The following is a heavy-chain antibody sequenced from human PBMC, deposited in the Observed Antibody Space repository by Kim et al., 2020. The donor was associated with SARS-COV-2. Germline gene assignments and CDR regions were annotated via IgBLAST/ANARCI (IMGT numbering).Heavy chain of an antibody. J-gene: IGHJ6*02. CDR1: GGSISSYY. CDR2: IYYSGST. CDR3: ARDGGVDCSSTSCYRDKGMDV. Sequence: SETLSLTCTVSGGSISSYYWSWIRQPPGKGLEWIGYIYYSGSTNYNPSLKSRVTISVDTSKNQFSLKLSSVTAADTAVYYCARDGGVDCSSTSCYRDKGMDVWGQGTTVTVSS. V-gene: IGHV4-59*01. D-gene: IGHD2-2*02.